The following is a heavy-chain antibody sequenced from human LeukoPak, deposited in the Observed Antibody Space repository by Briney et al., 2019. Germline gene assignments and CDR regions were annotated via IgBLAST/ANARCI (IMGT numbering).Heavy chain of an antibody. Sequence: PSETLSLTCAVYGGSFSGYYWSWIRQPPGKGLEWIGEINHSGSTNYNPSLKSRVTISVDTSKNQFSLKLSSVTAADTAVYYCARFPTTDYYYYYMDVWGKGTTVTVSS. CDR3: ARFPTTDYYYYYMDV. CDR1: GGSFSGYY. V-gene: IGHV4-34*01. J-gene: IGHJ6*03. CDR2: INHSGST. D-gene: IGHD4-17*01.